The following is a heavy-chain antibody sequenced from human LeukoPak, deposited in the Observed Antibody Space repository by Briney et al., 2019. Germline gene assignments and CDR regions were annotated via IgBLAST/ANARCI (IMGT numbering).Heavy chain of an antibody. D-gene: IGHD3-22*01. CDR1: GGSISTYF. CDR2: IYYSGST. V-gene: IGHV4-59*08. CDR3: ARQESSHYYDSSGYYLY. Sequence: SETLSLTCTVSGGSISTYFWNWIRQPPGKGLEWIGNIYYSGSTNYNPSLKSRVTISVDTSKNQFSLKLSSVTAADTAVYYCARQESSHYYDSSGYYLYWGQGTLVTVSS. J-gene: IGHJ4*02.